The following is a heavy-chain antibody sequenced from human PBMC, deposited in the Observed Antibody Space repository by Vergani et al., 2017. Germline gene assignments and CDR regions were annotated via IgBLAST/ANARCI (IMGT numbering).Heavy chain of an antibody. CDR1: GFSFPGYA. Sequence: EVQLLESGGGLVQPGGSLRLSCEASGFSFPGYAMSWVRQAPGKGLEWVSSVSGSSATPYYADSVKGRFIISRDNSKNTLNLQMNSLRADDTDVYYCTKGSRGYTGYCFDYWGQGTLATVSS. V-gene: IGHV3-23*01. J-gene: IGHJ4*02. CDR2: VSGSSATP. D-gene: IGHD5-12*01. CDR3: TKGSRGYTGYCFDY.